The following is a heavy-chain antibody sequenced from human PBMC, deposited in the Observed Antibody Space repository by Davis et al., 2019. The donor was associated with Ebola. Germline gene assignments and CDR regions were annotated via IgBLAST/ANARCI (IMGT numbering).Heavy chain of an antibody. D-gene: IGHD3-3*01. CDR3: ARGGENTIFGVAYYYGMGV. CDR1: GFPFSSYW. V-gene: IGHV3-74*01. Sequence: HTGGSLRLSCAASGFPFSSYWMHWVRQAPGKGLVWVSRINSDGSSTSYADSVKGRFTISRDNAKNTLYLQMNSLRAEDTALYHCARGGENTIFGVAYYYGMGVWGQGTTVTVSS. J-gene: IGHJ6*02. CDR2: INSDGSST.